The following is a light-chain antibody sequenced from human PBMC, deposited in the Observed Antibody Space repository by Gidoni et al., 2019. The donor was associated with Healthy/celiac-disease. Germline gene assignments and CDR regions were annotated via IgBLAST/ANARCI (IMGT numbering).Light chain of an antibody. CDR1: ALPKQY. V-gene: IGLV3-25*03. CDR3: HSADSSGTYV. Sequence: SDELTQPPSVAVSPGQTARITCSGDALPKQYAYWYQQKPGQAPVLVIYKDCERPSGIPERFSGSSSVTTVSLTISGVQAEDEADYSCHSADSSGTYVFGTGTTVTVL. CDR2: KDC. J-gene: IGLJ1*01.